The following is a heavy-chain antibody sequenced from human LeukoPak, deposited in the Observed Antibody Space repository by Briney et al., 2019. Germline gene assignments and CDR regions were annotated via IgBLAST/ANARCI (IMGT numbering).Heavy chain of an antibody. CDR1: GYTFTNYD. V-gene: IGHV1-8*01. CDR3: ARAGSWSDGDAFDI. J-gene: IGHJ3*02. Sequence: GASVKVSCKASGYTFTNYDFNWVRQAPGQGLEWMGWMNRNSGNTGSVQKFQGRVTMTRNASISTAYMELSSVRSDDTAVYYCARAGSWSDGDAFDIWGQGTVVTVSS. D-gene: IGHD6-13*01. CDR2: MNRNSGNT.